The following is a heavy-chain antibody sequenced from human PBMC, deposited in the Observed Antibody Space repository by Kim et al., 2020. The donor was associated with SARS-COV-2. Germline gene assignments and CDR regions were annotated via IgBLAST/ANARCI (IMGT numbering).Heavy chain of an antibody. D-gene: IGHD6-19*01. CDR3: ARTQWLAFDY. J-gene: IGHJ4*02. Sequence: STNYNPSLKSRVTISVDTSKNQFSLKLSSVTAADTAVYYCARTQWLAFDYWGQGTLVTVSS. CDR2: ST. V-gene: IGHV4-4*09.